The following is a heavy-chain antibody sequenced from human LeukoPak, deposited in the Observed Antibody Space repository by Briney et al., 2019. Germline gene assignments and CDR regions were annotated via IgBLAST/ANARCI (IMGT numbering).Heavy chain of an antibody. CDR3: AGVRSRYYIYHWDY. D-gene: IGHD3-3*01. Sequence: GSLRLSCAASGFTFSSYEMNWVRQPPGKGLEWIGSIYYSGSTYYNPSLKSRVTISVDTSKNQFSLKLSSVTAADTAVYYCAGVRSRYYIYHWDYWGQGTLVTVSS. CDR1: GFTFSSYE. CDR2: IYYSGST. J-gene: IGHJ4*02. V-gene: IGHV4-39*07.